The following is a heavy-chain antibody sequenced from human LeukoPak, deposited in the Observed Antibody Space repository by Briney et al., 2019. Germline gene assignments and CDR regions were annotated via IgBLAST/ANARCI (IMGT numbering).Heavy chain of an antibody. CDR2: INVDGSTT. V-gene: IGHV3-74*01. CDR1: GFTLNSYW. J-gene: IGHJ3*02. Sequence: PGRSLRLSCAASGFTLNSYWVHWVRQAPGKGLVWVSRINVDGSTTNYADSVKGRFTISRDNAKNMVYLQMNSLRAEDTAVYSCARSGTVAFGMWGRGTMVTVSS. CDR3: ARSGTVAFGM. D-gene: IGHD1-26*01.